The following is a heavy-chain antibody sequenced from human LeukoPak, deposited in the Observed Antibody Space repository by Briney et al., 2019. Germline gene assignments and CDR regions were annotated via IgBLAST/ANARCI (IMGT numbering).Heavy chain of an antibody. CDR2: ISSSSSYI. CDR3: ASGVTSHIVVVTAPSGRKDAFDI. J-gene: IGHJ3*02. CDR1: GFTFSSYS. V-gene: IGHV3-21*01. D-gene: IGHD2-21*02. Sequence: GGSLRLSCAASGFTFSSYSMNWVRQAPGKGLEWVSSISSSSSYIYYADSVKGRFTISRDNAKNSLYLQMNSLRAEDTGVYYCASGVTSHIVVVTAPSGRKDAFDIWGQGTMVTVSS.